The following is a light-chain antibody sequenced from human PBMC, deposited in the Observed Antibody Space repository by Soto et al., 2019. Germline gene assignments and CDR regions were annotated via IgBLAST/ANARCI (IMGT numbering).Light chain of an antibody. J-gene: IGKJ1*01. CDR3: QQSHKTPWT. Sequence: DVQMTQSPSSLSASVGDRVTITCRATENIRSYLNWYQLKPGRAPKLLIHAASSLQSGVPSRFSGSGSGTEYTLTISSLQPEDFATYSCQQSHKTPWTFGQGTNVDIK. CDR2: AAS. CDR1: ENIRSY. V-gene: IGKV1-39*01.